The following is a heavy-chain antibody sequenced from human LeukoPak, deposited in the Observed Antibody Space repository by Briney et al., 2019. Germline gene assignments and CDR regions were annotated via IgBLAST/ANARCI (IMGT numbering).Heavy chain of an antibody. D-gene: IGHD2-15*01. Sequence: PGGSLILSCAASGFTFSSYAMSWVRQAAGKGLEWVSGISGSGGSTHFADSVKGRFTISRDNSKNTLYLQVNSLRVEDTAVYYCARDRIGKYSIDYWGQGTLVTVSS. CDR1: GFTFSSYA. CDR3: ARDRIGKYSIDY. V-gene: IGHV3-23*01. CDR2: ISGSGGST. J-gene: IGHJ4*02.